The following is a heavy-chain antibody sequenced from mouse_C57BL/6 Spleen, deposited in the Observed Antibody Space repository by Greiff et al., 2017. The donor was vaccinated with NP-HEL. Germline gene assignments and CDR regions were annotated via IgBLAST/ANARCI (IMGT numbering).Heavy chain of an antibody. D-gene: IGHD3-2*02. V-gene: IGHV1-64*01. Sequence: VQLQQPGAELVKPGASVKLSCKASGYTFTSYWMHWVKQRPGQGLEWIGMIHPNSGSTNYNEKFKSKATLTVDKSSSTAYMQLSSLTSEDSAVYYCASRQLRPTSDYWGQGTTLTVSS. J-gene: IGHJ2*01. CDR3: ASRQLRPTSDY. CDR1: GYTFTSYW. CDR2: IHPNSGST.